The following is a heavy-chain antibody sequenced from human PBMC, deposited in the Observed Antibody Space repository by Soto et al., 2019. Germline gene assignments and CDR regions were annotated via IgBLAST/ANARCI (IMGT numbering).Heavy chain of an antibody. CDR3: SRVDYYDSSGYYGY. Sequence: QVQLVQSGAEVKKPGASVKVSCKASGYTFTIYGISWVRQAPGQGLEWMGWISGYNGNTDYAQNLQDRVTLTTDAYTSSVYMELRSIRSDDTAVYYCSRVDYYDSSGYYGYWGQGTLITVSS. V-gene: IGHV1-18*04. CDR1: GYTFTIYG. J-gene: IGHJ4*02. D-gene: IGHD3-22*01. CDR2: ISGYNGNT.